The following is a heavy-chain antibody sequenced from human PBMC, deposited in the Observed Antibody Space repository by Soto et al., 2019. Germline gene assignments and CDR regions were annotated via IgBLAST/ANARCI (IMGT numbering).Heavy chain of an antibody. D-gene: IGHD4-17*01. CDR1: GFSLTTAGAG. CDR2: IYWNDDT. V-gene: IGHV2-5*01. J-gene: IGHJ5*02. Sequence: QITLKESGPTLVKPTQPLTLTCTFSGFSLTTAGAGVGWIRQPPGKALEWLALIYWNDDTRYSPSLKSRLTITKDTSKSQVVLRMTNMDPVDSATYYCAHRGYGNYPRDNWFDPWGQGILVIVSS. CDR3: AHRGYGNYPRDNWFDP.